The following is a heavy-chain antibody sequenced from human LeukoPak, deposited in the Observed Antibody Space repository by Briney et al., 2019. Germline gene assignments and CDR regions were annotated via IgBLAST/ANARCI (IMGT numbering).Heavy chain of an antibody. CDR2: INHSGST. D-gene: IGHD4-11*01. J-gene: IGHJ6*02. V-gene: IGHV4-34*01. Sequence: EPLSLTFAVYGGSFSGYYWSWIRPPPGKGLGWIGEINHSGSTNYNPSLKSRVTISVDTSKNQFSLKLSSVTAADTAVYYCARGRPGPHYSKPYYYYYGMDVWGQGTTVTVSS. CDR3: ARGRPGPHYSKPYYYYYGMDV. CDR1: GGSFSGYY.